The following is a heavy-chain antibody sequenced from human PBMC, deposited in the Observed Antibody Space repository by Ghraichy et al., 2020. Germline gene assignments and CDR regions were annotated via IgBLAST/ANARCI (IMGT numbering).Heavy chain of an antibody. Sequence: GGSLRLSCAASGFTFSSYSMNWVRQAPGKGLEWVSSISSSSSYIYYADSVKGRFTISRDNAKNSLYLQMNSLRAEDTAVYYCAREGYDFWSGYPDYWGQGTLVTVSS. CDR3: AREGYDFWSGYPDY. J-gene: IGHJ4*02. D-gene: IGHD3-3*01. CDR2: ISSSSSYI. V-gene: IGHV3-21*01. CDR1: GFTFSSYS.